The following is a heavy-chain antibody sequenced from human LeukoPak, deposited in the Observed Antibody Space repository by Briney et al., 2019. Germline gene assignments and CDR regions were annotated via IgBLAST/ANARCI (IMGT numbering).Heavy chain of an antibody. J-gene: IGHJ3*02. CDR3: ARICMTTVIHDAFDI. CDR2: IYYSGST. D-gene: IGHD4-17*01. CDR1: GGSISSSSYY. Sequence: SETLSLTCTVSGGSISSSSYYWGWIRQPPGKGLEWIGSIYYSGSTYYNPSLKSRVTISVDTSKNQFSLKLSSVTAADTAVYYCARICMTTVIHDAFDIWGQGTMVTVSS. V-gene: IGHV4-39*07.